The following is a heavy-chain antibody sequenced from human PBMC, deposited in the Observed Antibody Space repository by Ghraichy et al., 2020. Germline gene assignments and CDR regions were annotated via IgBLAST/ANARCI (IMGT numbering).Heavy chain of an antibody. CDR2: INPNSGGT. D-gene: IGHD6-6*01. J-gene: IGHJ4*02. V-gene: IGHV1-2*06. Sequence: ASVKVSCKASGYTFTGYYMHWVRQAPGQGLEWMGRINPNSGGTNYAQKFQGRVTMTRDTSISTAYMELSRLRSDDTAVYYCARDGTGGYSSSSTRFDYWGQGTLVTVSS. CDR1: GYTFTGYY. CDR3: ARDGTGGYSSSSTRFDY.